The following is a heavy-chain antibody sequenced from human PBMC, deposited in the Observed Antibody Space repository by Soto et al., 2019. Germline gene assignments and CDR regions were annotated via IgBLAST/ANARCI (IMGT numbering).Heavy chain of an antibody. D-gene: IGHD6-13*01. CDR3: AKDLWYSSSWYYGMDV. V-gene: IGHV3-30*18. Sequence: QVQLVESGGGVVQPGRSLRLSCAASGFTFSSYGMHWVRQAPGKGLEWVAVISYDGSNKYYADSVKGRFTISRDNSKNTLYLQMNSLRAEDTAVYYCAKDLWYSSSWYYGMDVWGQGTTVTVSS. J-gene: IGHJ6*02. CDR1: GFTFSSYG. CDR2: ISYDGSNK.